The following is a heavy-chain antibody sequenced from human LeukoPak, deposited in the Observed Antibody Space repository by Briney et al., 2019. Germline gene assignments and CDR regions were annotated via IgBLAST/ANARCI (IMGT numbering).Heavy chain of an antibody. Sequence: PGGSLRLSCAASGFIFSSYSMNWVRQAPGKGLEWVSAISSSSTYIYYADSMKGRFTISRDNAKNSLYLQMNSLRAEDTAVYYCARITSWSPYGMDVWGQGTTVTVSS. D-gene: IGHD1-26*01. V-gene: IGHV3-21*01. CDR2: ISSSSTYI. CDR3: ARITSWSPYGMDV. CDR1: GFIFSSYS. J-gene: IGHJ6*02.